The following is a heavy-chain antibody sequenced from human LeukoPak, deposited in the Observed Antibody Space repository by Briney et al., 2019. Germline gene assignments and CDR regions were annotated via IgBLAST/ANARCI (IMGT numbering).Heavy chain of an antibody. CDR1: GFTFGDAV. D-gene: IGHD7-27*01. Sequence: PGGSLRLSCVASGFTFGDAVMSWVRQAPGKGLEWVSAISYNDASTDYADSVKGRFAISRDNSKNTLYLQMNSLRAEDTAVYYCARRTGGTKDYWGQGTQVTVSS. CDR2: ISYNDAST. V-gene: IGHV3-23*01. J-gene: IGHJ4*02. CDR3: ARRTGGTKDY.